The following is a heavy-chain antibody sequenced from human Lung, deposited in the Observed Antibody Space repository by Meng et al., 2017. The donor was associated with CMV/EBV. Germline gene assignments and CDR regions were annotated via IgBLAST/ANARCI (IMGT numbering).Heavy chain of an antibody. J-gene: IGHJ6*02. CDR3: ARDAPYCSSTSCYYSYGLDV. Sequence: SCAASGFTFNNYWMTWVRQAPGKGLEWVANIKQDGSEKYYVDSAKGRFTVSRDNAKNSLYLQMNSLRAEDTAVYYCARDAPYCSSTSCYYSYGLDVWXQGTTVTVSS. CDR1: GFTFNNYW. D-gene: IGHD2-2*01. V-gene: IGHV3-7*01. CDR2: IKQDGSEK.